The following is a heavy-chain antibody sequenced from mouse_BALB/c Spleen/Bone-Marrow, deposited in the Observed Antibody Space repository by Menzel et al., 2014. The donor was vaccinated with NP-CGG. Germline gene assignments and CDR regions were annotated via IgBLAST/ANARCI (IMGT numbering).Heavy chain of an antibody. CDR2: IRNRANGYTT. Sequence: EVKLMESGGGLVQPGGSLRLSCATSGFTFTDYYMNWVRQPPGKALEWLGFIRNRANGYTTEFSASVKGRFTISRDNSQSILYLQINTLRAEDSATYYCARYDGYSDNAMDYWGQGTSVTVSS. D-gene: IGHD2-3*01. J-gene: IGHJ4*01. CDR1: GFTFTDYY. V-gene: IGHV7-3*02. CDR3: ARYDGYSDNAMDY.